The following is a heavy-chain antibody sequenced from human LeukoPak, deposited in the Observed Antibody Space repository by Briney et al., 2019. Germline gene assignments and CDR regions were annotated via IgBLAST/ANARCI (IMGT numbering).Heavy chain of an antibody. CDR1: GFTFSSYE. Sequence: PGGSLRLSCAASGFTFSSYEMNCVRQAPGKGLEWVSYISSSGSSIYHADSVKGRFTISRDNAKNSLYLQMNSLRAEDTAVYYCARELEGSGFDPWGQGTLVTVSS. CDR3: ARELEGSGFDP. CDR2: ISSSGSSI. J-gene: IGHJ5*02. D-gene: IGHD6-19*01. V-gene: IGHV3-48*03.